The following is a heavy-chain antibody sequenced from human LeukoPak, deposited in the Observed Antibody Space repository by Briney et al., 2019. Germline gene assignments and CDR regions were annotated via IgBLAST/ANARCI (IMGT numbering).Heavy chain of an antibody. D-gene: IGHD1-26*01. CDR1: GGSISSSSYY. J-gene: IGHJ4*02. CDR2: IYYSGST. V-gene: IGHV4-39*07. CDR3: ARLGATHFVDY. Sequence: TSETLSLTCTVSGGSISSSSYYWGWIRQPPGKGLEWIGSIYYSGSTYYNPSLKSRVTISVDTSKNQFSLKLSSVTAADTAVYYCARLGATHFVDYWGQGTLVTVSS.